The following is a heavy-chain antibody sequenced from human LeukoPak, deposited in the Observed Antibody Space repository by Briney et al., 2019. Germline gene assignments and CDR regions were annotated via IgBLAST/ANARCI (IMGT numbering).Heavy chain of an antibody. D-gene: IGHD2-2*01. CDR1: GGTFSSYA. CDR3: ARDQCSSTSCSGGSSPDYYMDV. Sequence: GASVKVSCKASGGTFSSYAISWVRQAPGQGLEWMGRIIPIFGTANYAQKFQGRVTITTDESTSTAYMELSSLRSEDTAVYYCARDQCSSTSCSGGSSPDYYMDVWGKGTTVTVSS. J-gene: IGHJ6*03. CDR2: IIPIFGTA. V-gene: IGHV1-69*05.